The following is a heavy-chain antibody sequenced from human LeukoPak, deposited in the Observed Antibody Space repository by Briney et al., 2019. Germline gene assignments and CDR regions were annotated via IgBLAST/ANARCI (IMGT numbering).Heavy chain of an antibody. CDR2: IKSKTFGGTT. D-gene: IGHD3-16*01. V-gene: IGHV3-15*01. Sequence: GGSLRLSCAASGFTFSNAWMSWVRQAPGKGLEWVGRIKSKTFGGTTDYAAPVKGRFTISRDDSKNTLYLHMNTLKTEDTAIYYCTTLGAFDYWGQGTLVTVSS. J-gene: IGHJ4*02. CDR1: GFTFSNAW. CDR3: TTLGAFDY.